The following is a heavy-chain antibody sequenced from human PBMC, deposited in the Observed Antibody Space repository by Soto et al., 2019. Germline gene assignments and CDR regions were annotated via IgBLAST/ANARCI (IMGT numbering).Heavy chain of an antibody. D-gene: IGHD1-26*01. J-gene: IGHJ6*02. CDR3: ARAMGSGSYSYYGMDV. V-gene: IGHV1-69*02. CDR1: GGTFSSYT. Sequence: QVQLVQSGAEVKKPGSSVKVSCKASGGTFSSYTISWVRQAPGQGLEWMGRIIPILGIANYAQKFQGRVTTTADKSTSTAYMELSSLRSEDTAVYYCARAMGSGSYSYYGMDVWGQGTTVTVSS. CDR2: IIPILGIA.